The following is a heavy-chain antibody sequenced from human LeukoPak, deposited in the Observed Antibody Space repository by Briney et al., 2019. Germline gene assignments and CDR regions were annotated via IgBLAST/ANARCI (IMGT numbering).Heavy chain of an antibody. CDR3: ARGIRGVTPYYYYGMDV. J-gene: IGHJ6*02. CDR1: GGSISSSNW. CDR2: IYHSGST. Sequence: NPSETLSLTCAVSGGSISSSNWWSWVRQPPGKGLEWIGEIYHSGSTNYNPSLKSRVTISVDKSKNQFSLKLSSVTAADTAVYYCARGIRGVTPYYYYGMDVWGQGTTVTVS. D-gene: IGHD3-10*01. V-gene: IGHV4-4*02.